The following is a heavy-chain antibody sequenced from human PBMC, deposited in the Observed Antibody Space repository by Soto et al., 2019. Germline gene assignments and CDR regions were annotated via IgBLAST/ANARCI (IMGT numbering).Heavy chain of an antibody. CDR1: GYTFTSYY. CDR3: ARDPKRWLQSPDFDY. J-gene: IGHJ4*02. D-gene: IGHD5-12*01. CDR2: INPSGGST. V-gene: IGHV1-46*01. Sequence: SVKVSCKASGYTFTSYYMHWVRQAPGQGLEWMGIINPSGGSTSYAQKFQGRVTMTRDTSTSTVYMELSSLRSEDTAVYYCARDPKRWLQSPDFDYWGQGTLVTVSS.